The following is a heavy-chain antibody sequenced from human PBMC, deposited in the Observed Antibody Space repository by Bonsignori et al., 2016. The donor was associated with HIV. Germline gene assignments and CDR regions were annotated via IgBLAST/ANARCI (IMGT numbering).Heavy chain of an antibody. CDR1: GYTFIKSG. D-gene: IGHD2-21*01. J-gene: IGHJ4*02. CDR2: ISPYNANT. Sequence: ASVKVSCKASGYTFIKSGIGWVRQVPGQGLEWMGWISPYNANTNYAPKFQGRVTMTTDTSTSTAFLELRSLTSNDTAVYYCAKAGGGGDCYSWGQGTLVTVSS. V-gene: IGHV1-18*01. CDR3: AKAGGGGDCYS.